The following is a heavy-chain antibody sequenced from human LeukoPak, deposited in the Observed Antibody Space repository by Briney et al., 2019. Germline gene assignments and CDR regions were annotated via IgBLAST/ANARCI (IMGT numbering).Heavy chain of an antibody. J-gene: IGHJ4*02. V-gene: IGHV3-64D*06. Sequence: GGSLRLSCSASGFTFSSYAMHWVRQAPGKGLEYVSAISSNGGSTYYADSVKGRFTISRDNSKNTLYLQMSSLRAEDTAVYYCAKERWLRFFDYWGQGTLVTVSS. CDR3: AKERWLRFFDY. CDR1: GFTFSSYA. CDR2: ISSNGGST. D-gene: IGHD5-12*01.